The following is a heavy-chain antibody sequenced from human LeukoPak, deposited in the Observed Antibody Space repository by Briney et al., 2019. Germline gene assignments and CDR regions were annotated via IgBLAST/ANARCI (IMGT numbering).Heavy chain of an antibody. V-gene: IGHV1-18*01. J-gene: IGHJ4*02. CDR1: GYTFTSYG. D-gene: IGHD3-22*01. CDR2: ISAYNGNT. CDR3: ARDEGPDYYDSSGQFDY. Sequence: ASVKVSCKASGYTFTSYGISWVRQAPGQGLEWMGWISAYNGNTNYAQKLQGRVTMTRDTSTSTAYMELRSLRSDDTAVYYCARDEGPDYYDSSGQFDYWGQGTLVTVSS.